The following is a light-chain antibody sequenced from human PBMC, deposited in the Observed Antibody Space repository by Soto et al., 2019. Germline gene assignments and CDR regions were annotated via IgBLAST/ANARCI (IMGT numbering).Light chain of an antibody. V-gene: IGLV1-44*01. J-gene: IGLJ7*01. Sequence: QSVLTQPPSASGTPGQRVTISCSGSSSNIGSNSVNWYQQLPGTAPKLLIYNNNHRPSGVPDRFSGSKSGTSASLAISGLQSEDEGDYYCAAWDDSLKGAVFGGGTQLNVL. CDR1: SSNIGSNS. CDR3: AAWDDSLKGAV. CDR2: NNN.